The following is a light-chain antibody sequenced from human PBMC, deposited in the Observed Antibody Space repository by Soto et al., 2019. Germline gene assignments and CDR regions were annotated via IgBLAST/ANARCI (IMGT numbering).Light chain of an antibody. CDR3: HQYASPVWT. CDR2: GAS. CDR1: QTVSSSY. V-gene: IGKV3-20*01. J-gene: IGKJ1*01. Sequence: EIVLTQSPDTLSLSTGERATLSCRASQTVSSSYLAWYQQKAGQAPRLLIYGASSRATDIPDRFSGSGSRTEFTLTISRLEPEDIAVYFRHQYASPVWTFGQGTKV.